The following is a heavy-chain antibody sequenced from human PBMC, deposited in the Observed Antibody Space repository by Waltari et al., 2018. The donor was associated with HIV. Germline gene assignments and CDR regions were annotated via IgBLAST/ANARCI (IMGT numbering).Heavy chain of an antibody. CDR3: ARTDLTYSSSLY. J-gene: IGHJ4*02. D-gene: IGHD6-13*01. Sequence: QVQLVQSGAEVQKPGASVKVSCKASGDTFTGYYMHWVRQAPGQGLEWMGWIKPNSGGTNYAQKFQGRVTMTRDTSISTAYMELSRLRSDDTAVYYCARTDLTYSSSLYWGQGTLVTVSS. CDR1: GDTFTGYY. V-gene: IGHV1-2*02. CDR2: IKPNSGGT.